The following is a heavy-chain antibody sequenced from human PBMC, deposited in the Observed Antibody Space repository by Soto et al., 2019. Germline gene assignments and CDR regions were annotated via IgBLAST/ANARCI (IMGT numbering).Heavy chain of an antibody. V-gene: IGHV4-31*03. CDR1: GGSISSGGYY. Sequence: SETLSLTCTVSGGSISSGGYYWSWIRQHPGKGLEWIGYIYYSGSTYYNPSLKSRVTISVDTSKNQFSLKLSSVTAADTAVYYCARGQAYGDYWFDPWGQGTLVTVSS. CDR2: IYYSGST. J-gene: IGHJ5*02. CDR3: ARGQAYGDYWFDP. D-gene: IGHD4-17*01.